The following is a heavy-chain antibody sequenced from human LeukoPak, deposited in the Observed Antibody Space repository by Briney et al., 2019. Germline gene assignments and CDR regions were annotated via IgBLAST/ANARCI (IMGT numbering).Heavy chain of an antibody. Sequence: PSETLSLTCTVSGGSISSGSYYWSWIRQPAGKGLEWIGRIYTSGSTNYNPSLKSRVTISVDTSKNQFSLKLSSVTAADTAVYYCAIQVQVGIVGVPVWGQGTLVTVSS. D-gene: IGHD1-26*01. J-gene: IGHJ4*02. CDR3: AIQVQVGIVGVPV. V-gene: IGHV4-61*02. CDR2: IYTSGST. CDR1: GGSISSGSYY.